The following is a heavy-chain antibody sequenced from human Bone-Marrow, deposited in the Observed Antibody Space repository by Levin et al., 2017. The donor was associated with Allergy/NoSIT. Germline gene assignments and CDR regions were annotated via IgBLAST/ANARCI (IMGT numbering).Heavy chain of an antibody. V-gene: IGHV4-34*01. CDR2: INHSGST. CDR1: GGSFSGYY. J-gene: IGHJ4*02. Sequence: ASETLSLTCAVYGGSFSGYYWSWIRQPPGKGLEWIGEINHSGSTNYNPSLKSRVTISVDTSKNQFSLKLSSVTAADTAVYYCARGRGGGYCSSTSCYFGRQFDYWGQGTLVTVSS. D-gene: IGHD2-2*01. CDR3: ARGRGGGYCSSTSCYFGRQFDY.